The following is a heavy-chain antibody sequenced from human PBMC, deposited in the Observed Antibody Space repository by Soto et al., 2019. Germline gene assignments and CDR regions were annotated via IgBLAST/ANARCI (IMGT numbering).Heavy chain of an antibody. V-gene: IGHV1-69*06. Sequence: QVQLVQSGAEVKKPGSSVKVSCKASGGTFSSYAISWVRQAPGQGLEGMGGFIPIFGTANYAQKFQGRVTITADKSTSTAYMELSSLRSEDTAVYYCARDAVRGSMWTFQHWGQGTLVTVSS. CDR1: GGTFSSYA. CDR3: ARDAVRGSMWTFQH. D-gene: IGHD1-26*01. CDR2: FIPIFGTA. J-gene: IGHJ1*01.